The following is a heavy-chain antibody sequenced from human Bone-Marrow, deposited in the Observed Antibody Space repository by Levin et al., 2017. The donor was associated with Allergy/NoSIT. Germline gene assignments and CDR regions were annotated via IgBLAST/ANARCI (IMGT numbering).Heavy chain of an antibody. CDR2: ISYDGTKK. Sequence: GGSLRLSCAASGFTFLTYTMHWVRQAPGKGLEWVSLISYDGTKKYYTDSVKGRFTISRDDTKNTLYLQMDSLRPEDTAVYYCARPRLLWFGEGGMDVWGQGTTVTVSS. J-gene: IGHJ6*02. V-gene: IGHV3-30-3*01. CDR3: ARPRLLWFGEGGMDV. CDR1: GFTFLTYT. D-gene: IGHD3-10*01.